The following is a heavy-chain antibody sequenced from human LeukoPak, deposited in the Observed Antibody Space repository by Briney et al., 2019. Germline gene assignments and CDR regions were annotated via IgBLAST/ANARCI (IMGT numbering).Heavy chain of an antibody. J-gene: IGHJ4*02. Sequence: ASETLSLTCIVSGYSISNNYYWGWIRQPPGKGLEWIGNIYHSGNTYYNPSLKTRVTISVDTSKNQFSLILSSVTAADTAVYYCARAFGSGRGSDYWGQGTLVTVSS. CDR1: GYSISNNYY. CDR2: IYHSGNT. D-gene: IGHD3-10*01. CDR3: ARAFGSGRGSDY. V-gene: IGHV4-38-2*02.